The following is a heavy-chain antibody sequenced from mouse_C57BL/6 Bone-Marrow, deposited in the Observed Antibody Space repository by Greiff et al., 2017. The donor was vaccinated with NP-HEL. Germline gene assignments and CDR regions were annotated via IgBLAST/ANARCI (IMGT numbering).Heavy chain of an antibody. V-gene: IGHV5-17*01. CDR2: ISSGSSTI. CDR1: GFTFSDYG. D-gene: IGHD1-1*01. J-gene: IGHJ3*01. Sequence: EVNVVESGGGLVKPGGSLKLSCAASGFTFSDYGMHWVRQAPEKGLEWVAYISSGSSTIYSADTVKGRFTISRDNAKNTLFLQMTSLRSEDTAMYYCARHYYGSSPWFAYWGQGTLVTVSA. CDR3: ARHYYGSSPWFAY.